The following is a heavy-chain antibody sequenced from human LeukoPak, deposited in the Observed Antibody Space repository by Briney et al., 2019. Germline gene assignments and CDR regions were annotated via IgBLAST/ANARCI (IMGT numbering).Heavy chain of an antibody. J-gene: IGHJ6*02. D-gene: IGHD2-21*01. CDR3: ASLYSTRGGAYYYYGMDV. CDR2: IYYSGST. CDR1: GGSVSSGSYY. V-gene: IGHV4-61*01. Sequence: SETLSLTCTVSGGSVSSGSYYWSWIRQPPGKGLEWIGYIYYSGSTNYNPSLKSRVTISVDTSKNQFSLKLSSVIAADTAVYYCASLYSTRGGAYYYYGMDVWGQGTTVTVSS.